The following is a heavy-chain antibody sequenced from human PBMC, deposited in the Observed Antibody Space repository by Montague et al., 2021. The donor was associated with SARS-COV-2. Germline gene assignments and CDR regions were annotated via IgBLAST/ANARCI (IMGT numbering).Heavy chain of an antibody. D-gene: IGHD1-1*01. Sequence: SETLSLTCAVYGGSFSGYYWSWIRQPPGKGLEWIGEINHSGSTNYNPSLKSRVTISVDTSKNQFSLKLSSVTAADTAVYYCAREDAGDWYFGLWGRGTLVTVSS. J-gene: IGHJ2*01. V-gene: IGHV4-34*01. CDR1: GGSFSGYY. CDR3: AREDAGDWYFGL. CDR2: INHSGST.